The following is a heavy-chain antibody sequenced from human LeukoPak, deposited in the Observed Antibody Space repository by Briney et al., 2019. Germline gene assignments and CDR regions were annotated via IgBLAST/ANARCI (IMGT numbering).Heavy chain of an antibody. D-gene: IGHD6-13*01. CDR1: GFTFSSYA. J-gene: IGHJ4*02. CDR2: ISGSGDST. Sequence: PGGSLRLSCAASGFTFSSYAMSWVRQAPGKGLEWVSSISGSGDSTCYADSVKGRFTISRDNSKNTLYLQMNSLRAEDTAVYYCAKERSLGVAAASNYWGQGTLVTVSS. CDR3: AKERSLGVAAASNY. V-gene: IGHV3-23*01.